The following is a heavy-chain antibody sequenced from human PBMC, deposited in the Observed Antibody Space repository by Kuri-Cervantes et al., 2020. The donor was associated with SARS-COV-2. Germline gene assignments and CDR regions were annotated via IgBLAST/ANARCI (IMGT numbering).Heavy chain of an antibody. Sequence: LSLTCAASGFTFSSYGMHWVRQAPGKGLEWVAVISYDGSNKYYADSVKGRFTISRDNAKNSLYLQMISLRAEDTAVYYCASSLLGTLDYWGQGTLVTVSS. CDR1: GFTFSSYG. J-gene: IGHJ4*02. CDR2: ISYDGSNK. V-gene: IGHV3-30*03. D-gene: IGHD1-14*01. CDR3: ASSLLGTLDY.